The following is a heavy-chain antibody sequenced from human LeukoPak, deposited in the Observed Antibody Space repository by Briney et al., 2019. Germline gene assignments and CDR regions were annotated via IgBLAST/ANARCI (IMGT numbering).Heavy chain of an antibody. V-gene: IGHV3-7*03. CDR3: ARDKSGSYPDY. J-gene: IGHJ4*02. Sequence: GGSLRLSCAASGFTFSSYWMSWVRQAPGKGLEWVATINQDGGEKYYVDPVKGRFTISRDNAKNSLYLQMNSLRAEDTAVYYCARDKSGSYPDYWGQGTLVTVSS. CDR2: INQDGGEK. CDR1: GFTFSSYW. D-gene: IGHD1-26*01.